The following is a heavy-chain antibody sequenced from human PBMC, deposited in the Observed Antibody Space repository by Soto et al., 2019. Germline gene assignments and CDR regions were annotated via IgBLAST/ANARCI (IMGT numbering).Heavy chain of an antibody. J-gene: IGHJ4*02. V-gene: IGHV1-18*01. CDR2: ISAYNGNT. CDR1: GYTFTSYG. D-gene: IGHD6-19*01. Sequence: QVQLVQSGAEVKKPGASVKVSCKASGYTFTSYGISWVRQAPGQGLEWMGWISAYNGNTNYAQKLQGRVTMTTDTSTSTAYIELRSLRSDDTAVYYCARVRRGIAVAGKPSSFDYWGQGTLVTVSS. CDR3: ARVRRGIAVAGKPSSFDY.